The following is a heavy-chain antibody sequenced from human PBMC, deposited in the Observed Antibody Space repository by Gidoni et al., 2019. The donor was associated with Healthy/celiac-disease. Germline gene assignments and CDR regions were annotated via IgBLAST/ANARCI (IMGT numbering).Heavy chain of an antibody. CDR2: INPSGGST. Sequence: QVQLVQSGAEVKKPGASVTVSCKESGYTFTSYYMHWVRQAPGQGLEWMGIINPSGGSTSYAQKFQGRVTMTRDTSTSTVYMELSSLRSEDTAVYYCARVVSSSGHFDYWGQGTLVTVSS. CDR1: GYTFTSYY. CDR3: ARVVSSSGHFDY. V-gene: IGHV1-46*01. D-gene: IGHD6-25*01. J-gene: IGHJ4*02.